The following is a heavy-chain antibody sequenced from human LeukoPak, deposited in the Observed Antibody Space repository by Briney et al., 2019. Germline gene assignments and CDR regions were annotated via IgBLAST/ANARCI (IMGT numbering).Heavy chain of an antibody. D-gene: IGHD3-22*01. CDR1: GYTFTGYY. CDR3: ASEVYYDSSGYYSTVLRNVY. V-gene: IGHV1-2*02. Sequence: ASVKVSCKASGYTFTGYYMHWVRQAPGQGLEWMGWINPNSGGTNYAQKFQGRVTMTRDTSISTAYMELSRLRSDDTAVYYCASEVYYDSSGYYSTVLRNVYWGQGTLVTVSS. CDR2: INPNSGGT. J-gene: IGHJ4*02.